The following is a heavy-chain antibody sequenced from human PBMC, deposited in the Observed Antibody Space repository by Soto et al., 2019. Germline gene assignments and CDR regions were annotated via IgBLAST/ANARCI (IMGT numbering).Heavy chain of an antibody. V-gene: IGHV1-2*02. J-gene: IGHJ4*02. CDR2: INPNSGGT. CDR3: ARSLGFGEGGVFGY. Sequence: QVQLVQSGAEVKKPGASVKVSCKASGYTFTGYYMHWVRQAPGQGLEWMGWINPNSGGTNYAQKCQGRVTMTRDTSISTAYMELSRLRSDDTAVYYCARSLGFGEGGVFGYWGQGTLVTVSS. CDR1: GYTFTGYY. D-gene: IGHD3-10*01.